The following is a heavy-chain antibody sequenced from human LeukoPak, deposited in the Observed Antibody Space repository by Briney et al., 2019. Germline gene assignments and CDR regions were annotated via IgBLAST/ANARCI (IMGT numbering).Heavy chain of an antibody. CDR2: ISSSSSTI. Sequence: GGSLRLSCAASGFTFSSYSMNWVRQAPGKGLEWVSFISSSSSTIYYADSVKGRFTISRDNAKNSLYLQMNSLRAEDTAVYYCARDRGGSYSAIDYWGQGTLFTVSS. J-gene: IGHJ4*02. V-gene: IGHV3-48*04. CDR3: ARDRGGSYSAIDY. D-gene: IGHD1-26*01. CDR1: GFTFSSYS.